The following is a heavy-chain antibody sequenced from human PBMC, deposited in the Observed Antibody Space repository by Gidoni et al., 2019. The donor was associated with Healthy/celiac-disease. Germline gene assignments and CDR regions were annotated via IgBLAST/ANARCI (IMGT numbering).Heavy chain of an antibody. J-gene: IGHJ3*02. D-gene: IGHD3-3*01. Sequence: EVQLVESGGGLVKPGRSLRLSCTASGFTFGDYAMIWFRQAPGKGLEWVGFIRSKAYGGTKEYAESVKGRFTISRDDSKSIAYLQMNSLKTEDTAVYYCTRDTFPNYDFWGGDAFDIWGQGTMVTVSS. CDR2: IRSKAYGGTK. V-gene: IGHV3-49*05. CDR1: GFTFGDYA. CDR3: TRDTFPNYDFWGGDAFDI.